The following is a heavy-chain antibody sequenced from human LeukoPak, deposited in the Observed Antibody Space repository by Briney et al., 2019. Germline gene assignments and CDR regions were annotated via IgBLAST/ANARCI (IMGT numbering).Heavy chain of an antibody. CDR1: GYTFTGYY. Sequence: ASVKVSCEASGYTFTGYYMHWVRQAPGQGLEWMGWINPNSGGTNYAQKFQGRVTMTRDTSISTAYMELSRLRSDDTAVYYCASLGIAAAGTRLWDSKNYYYYMDVWGKGTTVTVSS. D-gene: IGHD6-13*01. CDR2: INPNSGGT. CDR3: ASLGIAAAGTRLWDSKNYYYYMDV. V-gene: IGHV1-2*02. J-gene: IGHJ6*03.